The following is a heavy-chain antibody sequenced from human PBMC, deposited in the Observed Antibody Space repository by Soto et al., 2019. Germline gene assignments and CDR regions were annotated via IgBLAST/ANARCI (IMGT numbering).Heavy chain of an antibody. V-gene: IGHV4-38-2*01. D-gene: IGHD6-13*01. Sequence: SETLSLTCVVSGYSISSGYYWGWIRQPPGKGLEWIGSIYHSGTTYYNPSLKGRVTISLDTSRNQFSLKLTSVTAADTAVYYCARSLLTSSWYAGSWGQGTLLTVSS. CDR3: ARSLLTSSWYAGS. CDR2: IYHSGTT. J-gene: IGHJ5*02. CDR1: GYSISSGYY.